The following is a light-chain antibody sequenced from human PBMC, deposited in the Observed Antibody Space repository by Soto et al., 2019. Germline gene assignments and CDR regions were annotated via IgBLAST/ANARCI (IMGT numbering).Light chain of an antibody. Sequence: QSVLTQPPSVSAAPGQKVTISCSGSSSNIGDNYVAWYQQLPGTAPQLLIYDNYERPSGTPDRFSGSKSGTSATLGIVGLQTGDEADYYCGTWDSSLSAVVFGGGTKLTVL. CDR1: SSNIGDNY. V-gene: IGLV1-51*01. CDR2: DNY. J-gene: IGLJ2*01. CDR3: GTWDSSLSAVV.